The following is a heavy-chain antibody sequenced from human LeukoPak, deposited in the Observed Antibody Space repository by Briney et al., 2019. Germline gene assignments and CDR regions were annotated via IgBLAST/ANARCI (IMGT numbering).Heavy chain of an antibody. CDR3: AKSYYDFWSGYYADY. V-gene: IGHV3-23*01. CDR1: GFSFTSYG. D-gene: IGHD3-3*01. CDR2: ISGSGGST. Sequence: AGGSLRLSCAASGFSFTSYGMHWVRQAPGKGLEWVSAISGSGGSTYYADSVKGRFTISRDNSKNTLYLQMNSLRAEDTAVYYCAKSYYDFWSGYYADYWGQGTLVTVSS. J-gene: IGHJ4*02.